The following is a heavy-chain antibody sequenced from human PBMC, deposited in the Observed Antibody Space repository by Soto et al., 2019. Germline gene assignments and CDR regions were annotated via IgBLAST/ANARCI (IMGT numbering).Heavy chain of an antibody. CDR3: ATEEGSKTYYDFWSGYYPDAFDI. D-gene: IGHD3-3*01. CDR1: GFTFSDYY. V-gene: IGHV3-11*04. CDR2: ISSSGSSI. Sequence: PGGSLRLSCAASGFTFSDYYMSWIRQAPGKGLEWVSYISSSGSSIYYADSAKGRFTISRDNAKNSLYLQMNSLRAEDTAVYYCATEEGSKTYYDFWSGYYPDAFDIWGQGTMVTVSS. J-gene: IGHJ3*02.